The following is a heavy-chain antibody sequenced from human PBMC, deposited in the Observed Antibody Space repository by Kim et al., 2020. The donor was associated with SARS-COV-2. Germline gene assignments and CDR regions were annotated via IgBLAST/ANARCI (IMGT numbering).Heavy chain of an antibody. V-gene: IGHV4-59*08. CDR2: IYYSGST. D-gene: IGHD3-9*01. Sequence: SETLSLTCTVSGGSISSYYWSWIRQSPGKGLEWIGYIYYSGSTNYNPSLKSRVTISVDTSKNQFSLKLSSVTAADTAVYYCARQQDILSGYYMGRGEGYFDYWGQGTLVTVSS. CDR3: ARQQDILSGYYMGRGEGYFDY. J-gene: IGHJ4*02. CDR1: GGSISSYY.